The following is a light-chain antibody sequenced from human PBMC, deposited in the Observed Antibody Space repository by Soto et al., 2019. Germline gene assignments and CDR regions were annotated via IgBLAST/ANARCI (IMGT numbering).Light chain of an antibody. Sequence: EIVLTQSPGTLSLYPGEGATLSCRASQSVSTYLGWYQQKAGQAPRLLIFEASKRATGIPDRISGSGSGTDFTLTISSLEPEDFAVYYCQQRGHWPRTFGQGTKVDNK. J-gene: IGKJ1*01. CDR1: QSVSTY. V-gene: IGKV3-11*01. CDR3: QQRGHWPRT. CDR2: EAS.